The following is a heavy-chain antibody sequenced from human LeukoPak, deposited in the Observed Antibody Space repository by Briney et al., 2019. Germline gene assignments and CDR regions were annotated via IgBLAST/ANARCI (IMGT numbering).Heavy chain of an antibody. J-gene: IGHJ4*02. Sequence: PGGSLRLSCAASGFTFSSYGMHWVRQAPGKGLEWVAVIWYDGSNKYYADSVKGRFTISRDNSKNTLNLKMNSLRAEDTAVYYCAREACSGGSCYPDYWGQGTLVTVSS. D-gene: IGHD2-15*01. V-gene: IGHV3-33*01. CDR3: AREACSGGSCYPDY. CDR1: GFTFSSYG. CDR2: IWYDGSNK.